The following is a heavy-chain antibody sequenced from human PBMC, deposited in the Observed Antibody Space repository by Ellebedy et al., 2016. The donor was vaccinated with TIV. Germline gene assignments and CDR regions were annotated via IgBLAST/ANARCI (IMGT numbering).Heavy chain of an antibody. CDR1: GYTFSGYY. CDR3: ATRGRGGPNYYYYGMDV. J-gene: IGHJ6*02. D-gene: IGHD3-10*01. V-gene: IGHV1-24*01. CDR2: FDPEDGET. Sequence: ASVKVSCKASGYTFSGYYVHWVRQAPGKGLEWMGGFDPEDGETIYAQKFQGRVTMTEDTSTDTAYMELSSLRSEDTAVYYCATRGRGGPNYYYYGMDVWGQGTTVTVSS.